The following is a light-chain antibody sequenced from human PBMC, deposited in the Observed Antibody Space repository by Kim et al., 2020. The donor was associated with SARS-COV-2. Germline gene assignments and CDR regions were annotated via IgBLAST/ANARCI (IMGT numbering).Light chain of an antibody. V-gene: IGLV2-14*03. CDR2: DVT. CDR3: SSYTGSTSLEVV. J-gene: IGLJ2*01. Sequence: PGQSVTVSCIGSNSGDKYVSWYQQHPGKAPKLIIYDVTYRPSGVSNRFSGSKSGDTASLTISGLQTEDEADYYCSSYTGSTSLEVVFGGGTQLTVL. CDR1: NSGDKY.